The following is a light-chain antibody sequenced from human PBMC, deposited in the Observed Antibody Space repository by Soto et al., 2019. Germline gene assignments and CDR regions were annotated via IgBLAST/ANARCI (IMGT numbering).Light chain of an antibody. V-gene: IGLV2-14*01. CDR2: EVS. CDR3: SSYTSSSTPWV. CDR1: SSDVGGYNY. J-gene: IGLJ3*02. Sequence: QSALTQPASVSGSPGQSITISCTGTSSDVGGYNYVSSYQQHPGKAPKPMIYEVSTPPSGVSNRFSGSKSGNTASLTISGLQAEDEADYSCSSYTSSSTPWVFGGGTKLTVL.